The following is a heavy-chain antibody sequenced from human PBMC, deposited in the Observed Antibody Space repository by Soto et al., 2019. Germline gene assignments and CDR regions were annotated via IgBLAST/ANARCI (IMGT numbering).Heavy chain of an antibody. D-gene: IGHD6-6*01. V-gene: IGHV3-30-3*01. J-gene: IGHJ6*01. CDR3: ARDQQQLVHYYYGMDV. CDR1: GFTFSSYA. Sequence: QVQLVESGGGVVQPGRSLRLSCAASGFTFSSYAMHWVRQAPGKGLEWVAVISYDGSNKYYADSVKGRFTISRDNSKNTLYLQMNSLRAEDTAMYYCARDQQQLVHYYYGMDVW. CDR2: ISYDGSNK.